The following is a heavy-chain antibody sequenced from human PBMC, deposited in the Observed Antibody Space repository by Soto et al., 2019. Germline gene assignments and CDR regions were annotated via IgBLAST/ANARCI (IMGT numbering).Heavy chain of an antibody. CDR2: INPSGGST. D-gene: IGHD3-10*01. Sequence: GASVKVSCKASGYTFTSYYMHWPRQAPGQGLEWMGIINPSGGSTSYAQKFQGRVTMTRDTSTSTVYMELSSLRSEDTAVYYCALDYYGSGSYYKGLEYWGQGTLVTVSS. V-gene: IGHV1-46*01. CDR3: ALDYYGSGSYYKGLEY. CDR1: GYTFTSYY. J-gene: IGHJ4*02.